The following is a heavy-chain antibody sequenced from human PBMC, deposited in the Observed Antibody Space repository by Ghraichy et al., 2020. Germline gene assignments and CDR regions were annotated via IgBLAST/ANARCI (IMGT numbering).Heavy chain of an antibody. CDR2: ISYDGSNK. V-gene: IGHV3-30*18. CDR3: AKDRAYYYDSSGYYYVLGGFDY. D-gene: IGHD3-22*01. J-gene: IGHJ4*02. Sequence: GGSLRLSCAASGFTFSSYGMHWVRQAPGKGLEWVAVISYDGSNKYYADSVKGRFTISRDNSKNTLYLQMNSLRAEDKAVYYCAKDRAYYYDSSGYYYVLGGFDYWGQGTLVTVSS. CDR1: GFTFSSYG.